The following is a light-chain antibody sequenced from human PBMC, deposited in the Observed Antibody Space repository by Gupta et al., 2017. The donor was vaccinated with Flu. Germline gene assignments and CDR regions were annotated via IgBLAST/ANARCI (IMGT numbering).Light chain of an antibody. V-gene: IGLV1-47*01. CDR2: PPN. CDR1: SSTVEANF. CDR3: ATWDDRRSGQV. Sequence: SCSGSSSTVEANFVHWYQQLPGAAPRLLLYPPNQRPSGVSDRFSGSKSGTSASLAIPGLRSEDEADYFCATWDDRRSGQVFGGGTKVTVL. J-gene: IGLJ3*02.